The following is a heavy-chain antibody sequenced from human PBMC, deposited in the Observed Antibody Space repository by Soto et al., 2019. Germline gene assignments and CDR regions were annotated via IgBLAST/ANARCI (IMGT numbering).Heavy chain of an antibody. Sequence: GGSLRLSCAASGFTFSSYSMNWVRQAPGKGLEWVSYISSSSTIYYADSVKGRFTISRDNAKNSLYLQMNSLRDEDTAVYYCARYCSSTSCYILSAFDIWGQGTMVTVSS. CDR1: GFTFSSYS. CDR3: ARYCSSTSCYILSAFDI. J-gene: IGHJ3*02. CDR2: ISSSSTI. D-gene: IGHD2-2*02. V-gene: IGHV3-48*02.